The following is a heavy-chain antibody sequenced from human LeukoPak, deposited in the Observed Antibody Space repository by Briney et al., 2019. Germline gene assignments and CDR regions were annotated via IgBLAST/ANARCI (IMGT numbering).Heavy chain of an antibody. J-gene: IGHJ3*02. CDR1: GFTFSNAW. Sequence: PGGSLRLSCAASGFTFSNAWMSWVRQAPGKGLEWVANIKQDGSEKYYVDSVKGRFTISRDNAKNSLYLQMNSLRAEDTAVYYCAKNYYDILTGYQDAFDIWGQGTMVTVSS. CDR2: IKQDGSEK. CDR3: AKNYYDILTGYQDAFDI. V-gene: IGHV3-7*02. D-gene: IGHD3-9*01.